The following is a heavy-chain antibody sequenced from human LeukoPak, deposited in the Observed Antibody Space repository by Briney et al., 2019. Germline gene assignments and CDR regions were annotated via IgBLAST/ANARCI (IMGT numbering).Heavy chain of an antibody. D-gene: IGHD3-3*01. CDR3: ARALETHYDFWSGYPVGYSDY. Sequence: ASVKVSCKASGGTFSSYAISWVRQAPGQGLEWMGWINPNSGGTNYAQKFQGRVTMTRDTSISTAYMELSRLRSDDTAVYYCARALETHYDFWSGYPVGYSDYWGQGTLVTVSS. CDR1: GGTFSSYA. J-gene: IGHJ4*02. V-gene: IGHV1-2*02. CDR2: INPNSGGT.